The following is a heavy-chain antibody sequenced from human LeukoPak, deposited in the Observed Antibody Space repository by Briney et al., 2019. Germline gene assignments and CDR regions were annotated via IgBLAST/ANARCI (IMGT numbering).Heavy chain of an antibody. J-gene: IGHJ4*02. CDR2: ISGSGGST. Sequence: GGSLRLSCAASGFTFSSYAMSWVRQAPGKGLEWVSAISGSGGSTYYADSVKGRFTIPRDNSKNTLYLQMNSLRAEDTAVYYCAKAHSGSYSFDYWGQGTLVTVSS. CDR1: GFTFSSYA. D-gene: IGHD1-26*01. CDR3: AKAHSGSYSFDY. V-gene: IGHV3-23*01.